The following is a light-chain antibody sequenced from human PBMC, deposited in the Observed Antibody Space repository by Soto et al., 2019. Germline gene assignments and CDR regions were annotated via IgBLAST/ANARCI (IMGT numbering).Light chain of an antibody. J-gene: IGLJ1*01. CDR2: EVN. CDR1: SRDVGASDY. Sequence: QSALTQPPSASGSPGQSVAISCTGTSRDVGASDYVSWYQQHSGKAPKLLLYEVNKRPSGVPDRFSGSKSGNTASLTVSALQADDEADYYCLSHSGSSNVLGTGTNVTVL. CDR3: LSHSGSSNV. V-gene: IGLV2-8*01.